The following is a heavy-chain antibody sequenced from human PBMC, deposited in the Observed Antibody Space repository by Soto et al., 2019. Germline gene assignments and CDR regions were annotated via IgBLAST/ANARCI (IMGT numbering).Heavy chain of an antibody. V-gene: IGHV4-31*03. CDR3: ARQLDGDYNDY. D-gene: IGHD4-17*01. Sequence: SETLSLTCTVSGGSTGSGGYYWSWIRQHPGKGLEWIGYIYYTGSTYYSPSLKSRVTISVDTSKNQFSLKLSSVTAADTAVYYCARQLDGDYNDYWGQGTLVTVSS. CDR1: GGSTGSGGYY. CDR2: IYYTGST. J-gene: IGHJ4*02.